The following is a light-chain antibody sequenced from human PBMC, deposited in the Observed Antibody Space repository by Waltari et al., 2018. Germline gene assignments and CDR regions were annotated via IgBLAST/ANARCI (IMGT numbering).Light chain of an antibody. CDR2: EAS. J-gene: IGKJ4*01. CDR3: QQRSNWPPLT. Sequence: EVVLTQSPATLSLSPGERATHSCRASQSVSNFLAWYQQKPGQAPRLLIYEASQRATGIPARFSGSGSGTDFTLTISSLEPEDFAVYYCQQRSNWPPLTFGGGTKVEIK. V-gene: IGKV3-11*01. CDR1: QSVSNF.